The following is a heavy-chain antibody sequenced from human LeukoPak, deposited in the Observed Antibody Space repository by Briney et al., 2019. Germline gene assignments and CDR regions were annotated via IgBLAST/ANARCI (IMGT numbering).Heavy chain of an antibody. CDR2: IYSSGST. V-gene: IGHV4-4*07. J-gene: IGHJ4*02. CDR1: GASITSYY. CDR3: ARDVVGPTNY. Sequence: SETLSLACTVSGASITSYYWTWIRQPAGKGLEWIGRIYSSGSTDYTPSLQSRVTMSVDPSKNQFSLTLTSVTAAETAVYYCARDVVGPTNYWGKGRLVTVSS. D-gene: IGHD1-26*01.